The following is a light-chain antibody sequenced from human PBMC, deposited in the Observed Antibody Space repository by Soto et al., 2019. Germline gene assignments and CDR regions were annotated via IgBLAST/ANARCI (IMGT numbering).Light chain of an antibody. V-gene: IGLV2-23*01. CDR1: FGSYNL. CDR2: EGS. CDR3: CSYAGSSTWV. J-gene: IGLJ2*01. Sequence: QSALTQPASVSGSPGQSITISCTGFGSYNLVYWYEHHPGKAPKLMIYEGSKRPSGVSNRFSGSKSGNTASLTISGLQAEDEADYYCCSYAGSSTWVFGGGTKLTVL.